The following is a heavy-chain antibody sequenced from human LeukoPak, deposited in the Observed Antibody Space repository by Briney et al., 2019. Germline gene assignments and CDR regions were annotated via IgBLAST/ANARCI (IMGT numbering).Heavy chain of an antibody. Sequence: GGSLRLSCAASGFTFRNYALSWVRQAPGKGLEWVSLISDSGGGTYYADSVKGRFTISRDNSKNTLYLQMNSLRAEDTAVYYCATVFDWGKEEDWGQGTLVTVSS. J-gene: IGHJ4*02. CDR3: ATVFDWGKEED. CDR1: GFTFRNYA. D-gene: IGHD7-27*01. CDR2: ISDSGGGT. V-gene: IGHV3-23*01.